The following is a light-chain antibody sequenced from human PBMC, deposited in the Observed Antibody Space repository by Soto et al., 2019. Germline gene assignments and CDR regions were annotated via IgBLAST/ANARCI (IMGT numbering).Light chain of an antibody. V-gene: IGKV3-20*01. J-gene: IGKJ4*01. CDR2: GVS. CDR3: QQYDNSPLT. CDR1: QSISGSY. Sequence: EIVLTQSPGTLSLSPGEIATLLCTASQSISGSYLAWYQQKPGQAPRVVIYGVSRRATGIPDRFSGSWSGTDCTLTISRLEPEDVAVYYCQQYDNSPLTFGGGTKVDIK.